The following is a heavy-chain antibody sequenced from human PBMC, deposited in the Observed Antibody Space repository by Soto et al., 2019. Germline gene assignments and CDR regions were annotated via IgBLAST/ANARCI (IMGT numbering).Heavy chain of an antibody. V-gene: IGHV4-34*01. J-gene: IGHJ5*02. CDR1: GGSFIGYY. D-gene: IGHD3-3*01. CDR2: INHSGST. Sequence: SETLSLTCAVYGGSFIGYYWSWIRQPPWKGLEWIGEINHSGSTNYNPSLKSRVTISVDTSKNQFSLKLSSVTAADTAVYYCARGRGPGDDFWSGYLNNWFDPWGQGTLVTVSS. CDR3: ARGRGPGDDFWSGYLNNWFDP.